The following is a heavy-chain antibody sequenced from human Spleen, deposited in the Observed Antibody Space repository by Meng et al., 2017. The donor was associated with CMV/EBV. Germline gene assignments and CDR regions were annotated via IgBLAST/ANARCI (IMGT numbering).Heavy chain of an antibody. CDR1: GVHISSGTSY. Sequence: VSGVHISSGTSYWGWVRHSAGKGLEWIGSIFSGGQTFYSPSLRSRVILAVDTSKNHFSLKMTSLTAADTAVYFCAKFPDRRDTGFWGRGALVTVSS. CDR3: AKFPDRRDTGF. D-gene: IGHD1-14*01. J-gene: IGHJ4*02. V-gene: IGHV4-39*02. CDR2: IFSGGQT.